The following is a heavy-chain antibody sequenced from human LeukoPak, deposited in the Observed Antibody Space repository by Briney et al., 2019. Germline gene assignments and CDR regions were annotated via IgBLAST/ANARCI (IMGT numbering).Heavy chain of an antibody. CDR2: INHSGST. Sequence: SETLSLTCAVYGGSFSGYYWSWIRQPPGKGLEWIGEINHSGSTNYNPSLKSRVTISVDTSKNQFSLRLSSVTAADTAVYYCARTPIYYFDNSGYYNWGQGTLVTVSS. CDR3: ARTPIYYFDNSGYYN. V-gene: IGHV4-34*01. J-gene: IGHJ4*02. CDR1: GGSFSGYY. D-gene: IGHD3-22*01.